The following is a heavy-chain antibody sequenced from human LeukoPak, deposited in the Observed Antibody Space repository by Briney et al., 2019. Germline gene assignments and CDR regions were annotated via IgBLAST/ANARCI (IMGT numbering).Heavy chain of an antibody. CDR1: GGTFSSYA. Sequence: SVKVSCKASGGTFSSYAISWVRQAPGQGLEWMGRIIPILGIANYAQKFQGRVTITADKSTSTAYMELSSLRSEDTAVYYCAGDLDSTGAPDYWGQGTLVTVSS. V-gene: IGHV1-69*04. CDR3: AGDLDSTGAPDY. D-gene: IGHD3-22*01. CDR2: IIPILGIA. J-gene: IGHJ4*02.